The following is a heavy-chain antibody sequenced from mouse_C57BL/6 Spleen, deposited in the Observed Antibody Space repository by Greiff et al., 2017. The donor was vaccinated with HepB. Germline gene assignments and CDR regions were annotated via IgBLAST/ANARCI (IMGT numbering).Heavy chain of an antibody. CDR2: IYPGSGNT. J-gene: IGHJ4*01. Sequence: QVHVKQSGAELVRPGASVKLSCKASGYTFTDYYINWVKQRPGQGLEWIARIYPGSGNTYYNEKFKGKATLTAEKSSSTAYMQLSSLTSEDSAVYFCARDGGYYGSSYYYAMDYWGQGTSVTVSS. V-gene: IGHV1-76*01. D-gene: IGHD1-1*01. CDR3: ARDGGYYGSSYYYAMDY. CDR1: GYTFTDYY.